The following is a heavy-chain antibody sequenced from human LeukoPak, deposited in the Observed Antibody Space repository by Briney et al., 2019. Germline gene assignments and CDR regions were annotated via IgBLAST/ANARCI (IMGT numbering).Heavy chain of an antibody. D-gene: IGHD1-26*01. CDR2: IYYSGST. V-gene: IGHV4-31*03. Sequence: PSETLSLTCTVSGGSISSGGYYWSWIRQHPGKGLEWIGYIYYSGSTYYNPSLKSRVTISVDTSKNQFSLKLSSVTAADTALYYCARAPERLSKGYFDYWGQGTLVTVSS. CDR1: GGSISSGGYY. J-gene: IGHJ4*02. CDR3: ARAPERLSKGYFDY.